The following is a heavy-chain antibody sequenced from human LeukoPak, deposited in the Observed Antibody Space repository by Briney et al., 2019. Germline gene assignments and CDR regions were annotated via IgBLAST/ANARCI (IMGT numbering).Heavy chain of an antibody. J-gene: IGHJ4*02. CDR2: ISAYNGNT. Sequence: GASVKVSCKASGYTFTSYGISWVRQAPGQGLEWMGRISAYNGNTNYAQKLQGRVTMTTDTSTSTAYMELRSLRSDDTAVYYCARDPRGSSSGYYLLDYWGQGTLVTVSS. D-gene: IGHD3-22*01. CDR3: ARDPRGSSSGYYLLDY. CDR1: GYTFTSYG. V-gene: IGHV1-18*01.